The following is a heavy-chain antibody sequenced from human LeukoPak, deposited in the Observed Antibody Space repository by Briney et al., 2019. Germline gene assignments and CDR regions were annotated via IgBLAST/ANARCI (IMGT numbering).Heavy chain of an antibody. J-gene: IGHJ4*02. CDR3: ARTLLGIDYGSGSYDFDY. V-gene: IGHV4-59*08. CDR2: IYYSGST. CDR1: GGSISNYY. Sequence: PSETLSLTCTVSGGSISNYYWSWIRQSPVKGLEWIGFIYYSGSTNYNPSLKSRVTISVDTSKNQFSLKLSSVTAADTAVYYCARTLLGIDYGSGSYDFDYWGQGTLVTVSS. D-gene: IGHD3-10*01.